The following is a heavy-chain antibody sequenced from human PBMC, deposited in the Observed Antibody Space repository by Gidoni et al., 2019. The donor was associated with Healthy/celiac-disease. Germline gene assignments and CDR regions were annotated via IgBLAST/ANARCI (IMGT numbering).Heavy chain of an antibody. CDR3: ARGSCSGGSCYIDY. Sequence: EVQLVESGGGLVQPGGSLRLSCAASGFTFSSYEMNWVRQAPGKGLEWVSYISSSGSTIYYADSVKGRFTISRDNAKNSLYLQMNSLRAEDTAVYYCARGSCSGGSCYIDYWGQGTLVTVSS. CDR1: GFTFSSYE. J-gene: IGHJ4*02. CDR2: ISSSGSTI. V-gene: IGHV3-48*03. D-gene: IGHD2-15*01.